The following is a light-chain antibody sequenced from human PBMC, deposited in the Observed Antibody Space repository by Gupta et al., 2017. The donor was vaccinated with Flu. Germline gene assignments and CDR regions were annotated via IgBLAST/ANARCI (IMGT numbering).Light chain of an antibody. V-gene: IGKV1-17*01. CDR1: QGIRND. J-gene: IGKJ2*01. Sequence: DIQMTQSPSSLSASVGDRVTITCRASQGIRNDLGWYQHIPGKAPKRLIYGGTTLERGVPSRFSGSGSETEFTLTIRVLQPEDFATYYFLQHNNYPYSFGQGTKLELK. CDR3: LQHNNYPYS. CDR2: GGT.